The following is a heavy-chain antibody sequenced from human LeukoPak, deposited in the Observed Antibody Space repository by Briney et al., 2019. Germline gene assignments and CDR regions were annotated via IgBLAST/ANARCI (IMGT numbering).Heavy chain of an antibody. CDR1: GFSFEAYG. V-gene: IGHV3-9*01. D-gene: IGHD1-1*01. J-gene: IGHJ4*02. CDR2: NTWNSDDM. CDR3: TRVTSWRTGFDY. Sequence: GGSLRLSCAASGFSFEAYGMYWVRQAPGKGLEWVSGNTWNSDDMAYADSVKGRFTISRDNAKNCLYLQMNSLTVEDTALYYCTRVTSWRTGFDYWGQGTLVTVSS.